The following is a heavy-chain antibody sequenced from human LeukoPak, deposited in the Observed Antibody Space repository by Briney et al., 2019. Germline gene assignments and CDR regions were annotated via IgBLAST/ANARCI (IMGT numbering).Heavy chain of an antibody. D-gene: IGHD6-13*01. CDR1: GFTFDDYA. J-gene: IGHJ1*01. CDR3: AKPYSSSWYDSEYFQH. V-gene: IGHV3-43D*03. CDR2: ISWDGGST. Sequence: PTGGSLRLSCAASGFTFDDYAMHWVRQAPGKGLEWVSLISWDGGSTYYADSVKGRFTISRDNSKNSLYLQMNSLRAEDTALYYCAKPYSSSWYDSEYFQHWGQGTLVTVSS.